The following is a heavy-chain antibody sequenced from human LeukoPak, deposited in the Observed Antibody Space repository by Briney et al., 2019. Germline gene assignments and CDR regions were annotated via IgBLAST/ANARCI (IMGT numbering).Heavy chain of an antibody. D-gene: IGHD4-23*01. CDR3: ARGFGGDP. Sequence: ASVKVSCKASGYTFTAYYLHWVRPAPGQGLEWMGWINPNSGGTNYAQSFQGRVSMTRDTSISTAYMELSRLTSDDTALYYCARGFGGDPWGQGTLVIVSS. V-gene: IGHV1-2*02. CDR2: INPNSGGT. CDR1: GYTFTAYY. J-gene: IGHJ5*02.